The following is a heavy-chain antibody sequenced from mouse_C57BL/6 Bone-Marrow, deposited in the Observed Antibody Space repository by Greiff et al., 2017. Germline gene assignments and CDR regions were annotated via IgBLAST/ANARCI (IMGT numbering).Heavy chain of an antibody. D-gene: IGHD3-3*01. J-gene: IGHJ2*01. CDR3: ARSSPRGRSFDD. Sequence: VQLQQPGAELVKPGASVKMSCKASGYTFTSYWITWVKQRPGQGLEWIGVIYPTSGRTNYNEKFKSKAILTVDTSSNTAYMQLSSLTSEDSAVFYCARSSPRGRSFDDWGQGTTLTVSS. CDR1: GYTFTSYW. V-gene: IGHV1-55*01. CDR2: IYPTSGRT.